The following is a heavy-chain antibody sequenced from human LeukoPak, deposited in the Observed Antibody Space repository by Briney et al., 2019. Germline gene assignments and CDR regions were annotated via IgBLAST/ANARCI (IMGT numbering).Heavy chain of an antibody. CDR2: TKPDGSAE. CDR3: ARDHGGYYYRLGDY. Sequence: GGSLRLSCAASGFTFRNYWMGWVRQAPGKGLEWVANTKPDGSAEYYADSVRGRFTTSRDNANNFLYLQMNSLRAEDTAVYYCARDHGGYYYRLGDYWGQGTLVTVSS. D-gene: IGHD3-22*01. V-gene: IGHV3-7*01. CDR1: GFTFRNYW. J-gene: IGHJ4*02.